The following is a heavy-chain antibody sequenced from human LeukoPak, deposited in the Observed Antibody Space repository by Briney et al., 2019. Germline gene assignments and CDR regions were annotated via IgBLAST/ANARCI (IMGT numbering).Heavy chain of an antibody. CDR2: INPSGGST. CDR3: AREVLRGKTAFDY. CDR1: GYTFTSYY. D-gene: IGHD5-12*01. J-gene: IGHJ4*02. V-gene: IGHV1-46*01. Sequence: ASVTVSCKASGYTFTSYYMHWVRQAPGQGLEWMGIINPSGGSTSYAQKFQGRVTMTRDMSTSTVYMELSSLRSEDTAVYYCAREVLRGKTAFDYWGQGTLVTVSS.